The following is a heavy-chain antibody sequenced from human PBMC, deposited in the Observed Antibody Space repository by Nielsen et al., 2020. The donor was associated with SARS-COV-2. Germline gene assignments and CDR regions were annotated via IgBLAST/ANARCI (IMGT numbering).Heavy chain of an antibody. CDR1: GGSISSYY. J-gene: IGHJ5*02. Sequence: SETLSLTCTVSGGSISSYYWSWIRQPPGKGLEWIGYIYYSGSTNYNPSLKSRVTISVDTSKNQFSLKLSSVTAADTAVYYCARALLRDSYGYWFDPWGQGTLVTVSS. D-gene: IGHD5-18*01. CDR2: IYYSGST. V-gene: IGHV4-59*12. CDR3: ARALLRDSYGYWFDP.